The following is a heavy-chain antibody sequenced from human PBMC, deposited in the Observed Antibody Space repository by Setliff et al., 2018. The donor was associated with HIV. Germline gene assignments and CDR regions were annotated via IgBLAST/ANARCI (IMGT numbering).Heavy chain of an antibody. CDR1: GDSINSGNYY. Sequence: PSETLSLTCTVSGDSINSGNYYWSWIRQHPGKGLEWIGYIYYSGSTYYSPSLKSRVTISEDTSKNQFSLKMRSVTAADTAVYYCATSPAGEILGSRPFYFDYWGQGTLVT. CDR2: IYYSGST. CDR3: ATSPAGEILGSRPFYFDY. V-gene: IGHV4-31*03. J-gene: IGHJ4*01. D-gene: IGHD3-10*01.